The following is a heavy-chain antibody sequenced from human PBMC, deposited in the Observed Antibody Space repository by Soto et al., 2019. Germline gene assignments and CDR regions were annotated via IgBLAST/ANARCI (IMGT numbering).Heavy chain of an antibody. CDR1: GGSFSGYY. V-gene: IGHV4-34*01. D-gene: IGHD5-18*01. J-gene: IGHJ6*02. CDR2: INHSGST. Sequence: SETLSLTCAVYGGSFSGYYWSWIRQPPGKGLEWIGEINHSGSTNYNPSLKSRVTISVDTSKNQFSLKLSSVTAADTAVYYCARAAYSYPYYYGVDVWGQGTTVTVSS. CDR3: ARAAYSYPYYYGVDV.